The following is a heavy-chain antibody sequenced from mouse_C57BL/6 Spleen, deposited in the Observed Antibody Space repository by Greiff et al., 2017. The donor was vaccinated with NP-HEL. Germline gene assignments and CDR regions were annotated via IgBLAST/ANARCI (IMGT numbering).Heavy chain of an antibody. CDR3: ARRDGTYYFDY. V-gene: IGHV3-6*01. CDR1: GYSITSGYY. D-gene: IGHD2-1*01. Sequence: EVQRVESGPGLVKPSQSLSLTCSVTGYSITSGYYWNWIRQFPGNKLEWMGYISYDGSNNYNPSLKNRISITRDTSKNQFFLKLNSVTTEDTATYYCARRDGTYYFDYWGQGTTLTVSS. J-gene: IGHJ2*01. CDR2: ISYDGSN.